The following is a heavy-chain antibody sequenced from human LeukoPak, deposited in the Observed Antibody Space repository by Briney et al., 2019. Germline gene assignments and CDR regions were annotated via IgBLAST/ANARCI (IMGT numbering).Heavy chain of an antibody. Sequence: GGSLRLSCAAYGFTFSSYGMHWVRQAPGKGLEWVAVISYDGSNKYYADSVKGRFTISRDNSKNTLYLQMNSLRAEDTAVYYCAKDEGATFDYWGQGALVTVSS. CDR3: AKDEGATFDY. CDR2: ISYDGSNK. V-gene: IGHV3-30*18. D-gene: IGHD1-26*01. CDR1: GFTFSSYG. J-gene: IGHJ4*02.